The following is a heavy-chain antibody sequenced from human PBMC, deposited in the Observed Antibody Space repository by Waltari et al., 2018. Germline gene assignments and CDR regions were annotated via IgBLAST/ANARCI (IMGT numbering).Heavy chain of an antibody. CDR2: IYSGGST. CDR3: AREAVAGDNYFDY. CDR1: CFTFSSHY. Sequence: EMQLVESGGGLVQPGGSLSLSCAVSCFTFSSHYMHWVRQAPGKGLEWVSVIYSGGSTYYADSVKGRFTISRDNSKNTLYLQMNSLRAEDTAVYYCAREAVAGDNYFDYWGQGTLVTVSS. D-gene: IGHD6-19*01. V-gene: IGHV3-53*01. J-gene: IGHJ4*02.